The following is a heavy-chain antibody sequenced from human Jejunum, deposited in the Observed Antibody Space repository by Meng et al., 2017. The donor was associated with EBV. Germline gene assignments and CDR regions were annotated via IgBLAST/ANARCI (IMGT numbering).Heavy chain of an antibody. CDR3: TILSHCDGGICYSYDY. V-gene: IGHV1-18*01. CDR2: ISAYNGNT. Sequence: HVRLVQAGAEVKEPGASVKVSCKASGYTFTNYGVSWVRQAPGQGLEWMGWISAYNGNTDYAQKLQGRVTMTTDTPTSTAYMELRSLRSDDTAVYYCTILSHCDGGICYSYDYWGQGTLVTVSS. D-gene: IGHD2-15*01. CDR1: GYTFTNYG. J-gene: IGHJ4*02.